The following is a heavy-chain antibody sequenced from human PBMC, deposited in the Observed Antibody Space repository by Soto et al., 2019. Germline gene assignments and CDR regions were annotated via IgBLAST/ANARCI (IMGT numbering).Heavy chain of an antibody. V-gene: IGHV3-72*01. Sequence: EVQLVESGGGLVQPGGSLRLSCEGSGFTFSGHYMDWVRQAPGKGLEWLGRIRNKPNGHTTAYAASVKGRFTISRDDSKNVVYLQMNSLKSEDTALYECSTTVSTAPLFEYWGQGTLVAVSS. CDR2: IRNKPNGHTT. D-gene: IGHD2-21*02. J-gene: IGHJ4*02. CDR3: STTVSTAPLFEY. CDR1: GFTFSGHY.